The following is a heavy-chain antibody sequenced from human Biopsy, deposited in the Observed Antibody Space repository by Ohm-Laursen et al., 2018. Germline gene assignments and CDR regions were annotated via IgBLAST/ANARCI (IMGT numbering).Heavy chain of an antibody. CDR1: GYTFTRYY. D-gene: IGHD3-22*01. CDR3: ARATLDYYDSNGYGADAFDI. Sequence: ASVKVSCKASGYTFTRYYMHWVRQAPGQGLQWMGLINPSHGSTGSAQKFEGRFTMTRYTSTSTFYMELSSLRSEDTAIYYCARATLDYYDSNGYGADAFDIWGQGTMVTVSS. J-gene: IGHJ3*02. CDR2: INPSHGST. V-gene: IGHV1-46*01.